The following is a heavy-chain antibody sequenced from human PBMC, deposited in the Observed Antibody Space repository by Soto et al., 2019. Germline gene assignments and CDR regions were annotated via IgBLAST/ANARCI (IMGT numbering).Heavy chain of an antibody. CDR3: AKDYSTWCMDV. J-gene: IGHJ6*02. D-gene: IGHD6-13*01. Sequence: QVQLVESGGGVVQPGRSLRLSCAASGFTLRNYGMHWVRQAPGKGLEWVAVISNDGRNKYYADSVKGRFIISRDDSKSTLYLQMNSLRAEETAVYFCAKDYSTWCMDVWGQGTTVTVSS. V-gene: IGHV3-30*18. CDR2: ISNDGRNK. CDR1: GFTLRNYG.